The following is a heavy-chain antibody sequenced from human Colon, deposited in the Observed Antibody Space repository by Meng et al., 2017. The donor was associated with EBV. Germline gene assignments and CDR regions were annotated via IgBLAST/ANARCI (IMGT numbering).Heavy chain of an antibody. D-gene: IGHD3-10*01. CDR3: LRGSGGSV. CDR2: IPQRGSS. CDR1: CDSTTNRDW. V-gene: IGHV4-4*02. Sequence: HLREWGHELVKPSAPLSLTCAVSCDSTTNRDWWAWVRHPPGKGLEWIGEIPQRGSSAYNPSLKSRVSMSIDKSKNQFSLKLTSVTAADTAVYHCLRGSGGSVWGQGTLVTVSS. J-gene: IGHJ1*01.